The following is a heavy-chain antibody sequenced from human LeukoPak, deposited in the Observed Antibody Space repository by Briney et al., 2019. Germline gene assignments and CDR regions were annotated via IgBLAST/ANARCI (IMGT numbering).Heavy chain of an antibody. CDR3: ARDLLDYGDYVHAFDI. D-gene: IGHD4-17*01. J-gene: IGHJ3*02. V-gene: IGHV3-21*04. Sequence: PGGSLRPSCAASGFTFSSYSMNWVRQAPGKGLEWVSSISSSSSYIYYADSVKGRFTISRDNAKNSLYLQMNSLRAEDTAVYYCARDLLDYGDYVHAFDIWGQGTMVTVSS. CDR1: GFTFSSYS. CDR2: ISSSSSYI.